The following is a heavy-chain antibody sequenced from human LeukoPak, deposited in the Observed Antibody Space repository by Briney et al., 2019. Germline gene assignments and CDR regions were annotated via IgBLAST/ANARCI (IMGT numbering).Heavy chain of an antibody. D-gene: IGHD3-10*01. CDR2: ISGSGGST. CDR3: TKLRPRAPFGDY. J-gene: IGHJ4*02. CDR1: GFTFSSYA. V-gene: IGHV3-23*01. Sequence: QTGGSLRLSCAASGFTFSSYAMSWVRQAPGKGLEWVSAISGSGGSTYYADSVKGRFTISRDNSKNTLYLQMNSLRAEDTAVYYCTKLRPRAPFGDYWGQGTLVTVSS.